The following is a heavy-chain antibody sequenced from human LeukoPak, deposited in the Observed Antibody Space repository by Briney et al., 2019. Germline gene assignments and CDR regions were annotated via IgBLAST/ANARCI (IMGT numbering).Heavy chain of an antibody. J-gene: IGHJ4*02. V-gene: IGHV3-48*01. D-gene: IGHD6-13*01. Sequence: PGGSLRLSCAVSGFTFTSHSMHWVRQAPGKGLEWVSHVSSSSSATYYADSVKGRFTMSRDNAKNSLHLQMNRLRGEDTAVYYCASWAGAAAGFSGPFDYWGQGTLVTVSS. CDR3: ASWAGAAAGFSGPFDY. CDR2: VSSSSSAT. CDR1: GFTFTSHS.